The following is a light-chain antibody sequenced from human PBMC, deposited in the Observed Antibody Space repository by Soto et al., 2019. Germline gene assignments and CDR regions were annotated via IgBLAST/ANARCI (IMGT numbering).Light chain of an antibody. Sequence: EIVLTQSPATLSLSPGERATLSCRASQSVSYHLAWYQQKLGQAPRLLIYDASNRATGIPARFSGSGSGTDFTLTISSLEPEDSAIYYCQQRNNWPPWTFGQGTKVEIK. V-gene: IGKV3-11*01. CDR2: DAS. CDR1: QSVSYH. J-gene: IGKJ1*01. CDR3: QQRNNWPPWT.